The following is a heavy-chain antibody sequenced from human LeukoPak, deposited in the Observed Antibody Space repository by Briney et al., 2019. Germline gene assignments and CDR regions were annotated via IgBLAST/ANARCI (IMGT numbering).Heavy chain of an antibody. CDR2: IDARSGIT. D-gene: IGHD4-17*01. CDR1: GFTFTILG. Sequence: GGSLRLSCAASGFTFTILGLNWVRQAPGKGPEWVSYIDARSGITYYADSVQGRFTISRDDARESVFLQMDGLRVDDTAVYYCARGGGDYSLYYYGMDVWGQGTTVTVSS. J-gene: IGHJ6*02. V-gene: IGHV3-48*01. CDR3: ARGGGDYSLYYYGMDV.